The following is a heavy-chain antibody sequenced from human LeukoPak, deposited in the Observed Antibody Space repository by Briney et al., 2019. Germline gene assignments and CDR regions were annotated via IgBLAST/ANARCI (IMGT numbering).Heavy chain of an antibody. CDR1: GFTFSSYA. J-gene: IGHJ4*02. CDR3: AKEPPPQYYGDYMKVRYFDY. D-gene: IGHD4-17*01. V-gene: IGHV3-23*01. Sequence: PGGSLRLSCAASGFTFSSYAMSRVRQAPGKGLEWVSAISGSGGSTYYADSVKGRFTISRDNSKNTLYLQMNSLRAEDTAVYYCAKEPPPQYYGDYMKVRYFDYWGQGTLVTVSS. CDR2: ISGSGGST.